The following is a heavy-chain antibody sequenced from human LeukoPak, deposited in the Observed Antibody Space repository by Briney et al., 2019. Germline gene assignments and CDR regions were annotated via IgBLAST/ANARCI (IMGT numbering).Heavy chain of an antibody. J-gene: IGHJ4*02. Sequence: ASVKVSCKASGYTFTGYYIHWVRQAPGQGLEWMGRINPNNGGTNYAQKFQGRVTMTRDTSISTAYMELSRLISDDTAVYYCARDLLWFGVPKPGPIEYWGQGTLVTVSS. D-gene: IGHD3-10*01. CDR2: INPNNGGT. CDR3: ARDLLWFGVPKPGPIEY. CDR1: GYTFTGYY. V-gene: IGHV1-2*06.